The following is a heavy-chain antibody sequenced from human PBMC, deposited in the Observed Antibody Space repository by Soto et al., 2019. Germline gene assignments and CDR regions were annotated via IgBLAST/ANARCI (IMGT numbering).Heavy chain of an antibody. CDR3: ARDKDRLQLGGNYYYILDV. D-gene: IGHD1-1*01. CDR1: GGAFSNSA. Sequence: QVQLEQSGAEVKKPGSSVKVSCKTSGGAFSNSAISWVRQAPGQGLEWMGGIMPIFRTPDYAQKFQDRVTITADESASTAYLELRGLRSDDTAVYYCARDKDRLQLGGNYYYILDVWGQGTTVTVSS. J-gene: IGHJ6*02. V-gene: IGHV1-69*12. CDR2: IMPIFRTP.